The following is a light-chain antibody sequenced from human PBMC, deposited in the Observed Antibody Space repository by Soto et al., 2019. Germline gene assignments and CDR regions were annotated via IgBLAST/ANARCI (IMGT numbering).Light chain of an antibody. CDR2: DVD. CDR1: SSDVGGYNY. V-gene: IGLV2-14*01. CDR3: SSYTSSSTVV. Sequence: QSALTQPASISGSPGQSITISCTGTSSDVGGYNYVSWYQQHPSKAPKLMIYDVDNRPSGVSYRFSGSKSGKTASLTIYGLQAEDEADYYCSSYTSSSTVVFGGGTEVTVL. J-gene: IGLJ2*01.